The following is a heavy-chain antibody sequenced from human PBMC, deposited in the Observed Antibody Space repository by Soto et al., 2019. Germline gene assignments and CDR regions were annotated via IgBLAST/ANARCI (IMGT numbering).Heavy chain of an antibody. CDR1: GFTFSSYG. J-gene: IGHJ4*02. V-gene: IGHV3-23*01. CDR3: AKTFGSNWLPEY. CDR2: ISGSAGST. D-gene: IGHD6-13*01. Sequence: EVQLLESGGDLVQPGGSLRLSCAASGFTFSSYGMNWVRQAPGKGLEWVAAISGSAGSTYYADSVKGRFSTSRDNSESTLYLRMSSLRVEDTAVYYCAKTFGSNWLPEYWGQGTLVTVSS.